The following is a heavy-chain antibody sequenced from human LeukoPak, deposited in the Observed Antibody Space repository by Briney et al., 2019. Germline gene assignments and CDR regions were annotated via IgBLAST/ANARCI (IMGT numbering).Heavy chain of an antibody. Sequence: GGSLRLSCAASGFTFSSYEMNWVRQAPGKGLEWVSYISSSGSTIYYADSVKGRFTISRDNSKNTLYLQMNSLRAEDTAVYYCAKEGYNWSYYYYYYMDVWGKGTTVTVSS. CDR3: AKEGYNWSYYYYYYMDV. CDR1: GFTFSSYE. J-gene: IGHJ6*03. CDR2: ISSSGSTI. V-gene: IGHV3-48*03. D-gene: IGHD1-20*01.